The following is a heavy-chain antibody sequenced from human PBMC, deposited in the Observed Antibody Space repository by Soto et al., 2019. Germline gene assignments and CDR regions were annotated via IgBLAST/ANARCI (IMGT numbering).Heavy chain of an antibody. CDR2: ISGSLGYV. CDR1: GFILGTYS. CDR3: AREEVHNYNEYNLDN. J-gene: IGHJ4*02. V-gene: IGHV3-21*01. Sequence: GGSLRLSCAAYGFILGTYSMHWVRQAQGKGLEWVSSISGSLGYVHYADSVKGRFTVSRDNIGTSLYLQMNSLRAEDTAVYYCAREEVHNYNEYNLDNWGLGTLVTVSS. D-gene: IGHD4-4*01.